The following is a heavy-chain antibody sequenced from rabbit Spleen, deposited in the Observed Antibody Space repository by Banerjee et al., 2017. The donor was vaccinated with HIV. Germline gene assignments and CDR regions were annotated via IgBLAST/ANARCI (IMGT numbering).Heavy chain of an antibody. D-gene: IGHD4-1*01. CDR2: MYAGSSGST. V-gene: IGHV1S45*01. Sequence: QEQLVESGGGLVKPEGSLTLTCKASGFSFSSGYDMCWVRQAPGKGLEWIACMYAGSSGSTYSATWAKGRFTISKTSSTTVTLQMTSLTGADTATYFCARDLTGVIGWNFGLWGPGTLVTVS. CDR1: GFSFSSGYD. CDR3: ARDLTGVIGWNFGL. J-gene: IGHJ6*01.